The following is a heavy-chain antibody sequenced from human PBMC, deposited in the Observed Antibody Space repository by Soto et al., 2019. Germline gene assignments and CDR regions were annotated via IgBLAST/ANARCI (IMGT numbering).Heavy chain of an antibody. D-gene: IGHD3-22*01. CDR2: IYYSGST. Sequence: SETLSLTCTVSGGSISSYYWSWIRQPPGKGLEWIGYIYYSGSTNYNPSLKSRVTISVDTSKNQFSLKLSSVTAADTAVYYCARRTYYYDSSGYSHPSFDYWGQGTLVTVSS. V-gene: IGHV4-59*01. J-gene: IGHJ4*02. CDR3: ARRTYYYDSSGYSHPSFDY. CDR1: GGSISSYY.